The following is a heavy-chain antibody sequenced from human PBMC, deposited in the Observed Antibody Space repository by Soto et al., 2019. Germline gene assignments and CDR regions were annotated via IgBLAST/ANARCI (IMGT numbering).Heavy chain of an antibody. D-gene: IGHD5-12*01. CDR2: FDPEDGET. CDR3: ATGSSGYSGYEPYGHAYYYYGMDV. Sequence: EASVKVSCKVSGYTLTELSMHWVRQAPGKGLEWMGGFDPEDGETIYAQKFQGRVTMTEDTSTDTAYMELSSLRSEDTAVYYCATGSSGYSGYEPYGHAYYYYGMDVWGQGTTVTVSS. CDR1: GYTLTELS. J-gene: IGHJ6*02. V-gene: IGHV1-24*01.